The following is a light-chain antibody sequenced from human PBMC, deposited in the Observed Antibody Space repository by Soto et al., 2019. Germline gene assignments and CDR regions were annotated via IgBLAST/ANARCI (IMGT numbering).Light chain of an antibody. V-gene: IGKV3-15*01. CDR3: QQSYSSLFT. CDR1: QSVSSK. CDR2: DAS. J-gene: IGKJ4*01. Sequence: EIAMTQSPATLSVSPGERATLSFRASQSVSSKLAWYQQKPGQAPRLLIYDASTRATGIPARFSGSGSGTDFTLTISSLQPEDFTTYYCQQSYSSLFTFGGGTKVDIK.